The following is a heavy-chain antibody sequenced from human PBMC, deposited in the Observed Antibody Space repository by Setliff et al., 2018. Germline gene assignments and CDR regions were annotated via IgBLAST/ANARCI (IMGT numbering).Heavy chain of an antibody. D-gene: IGHD5-18*01. Sequence: SVKVSCKASGGTFSNYGISWVRQAPGQGLEWMGGTIPMFGTTNYARKFQGRVTIITDESTSTAYMEVSSLRTEDTAVYYCAREGVDTRSSTDYRYYMDVWGKGTTVTVSS. CDR1: GGTFSNYG. CDR3: AREGVDTRSSTDYRYYMDV. J-gene: IGHJ6*03. V-gene: IGHV1-69*05. CDR2: TIPMFGTT.